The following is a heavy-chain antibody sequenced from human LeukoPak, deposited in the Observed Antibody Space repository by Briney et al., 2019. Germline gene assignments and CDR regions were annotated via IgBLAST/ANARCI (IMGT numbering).Heavy chain of an antibody. J-gene: IGHJ4*02. V-gene: IGHV3-48*01. CDR1: GFTFSSYS. D-gene: IGHD1-1*01. Sequence: GGSLRLSCAASGFTFSSYSMNWVRQAPGKGLEWVSYISSSSSTIYYADSVKGRFTISRDNSKNTLYLQMNSLRAVDMAVYYCAKGSETGTTAFDYWGQGTLVTVSS. CDR3: AKGSETGTTAFDY. CDR2: ISSSSSTI.